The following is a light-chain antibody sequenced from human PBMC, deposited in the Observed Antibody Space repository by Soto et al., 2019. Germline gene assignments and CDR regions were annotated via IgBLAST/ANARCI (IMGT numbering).Light chain of an antibody. CDR1: QFIRTA. CDR2: AAS. CDR3: QQYGSPPRT. V-gene: IGKV1-17*01. Sequence: DIQITHAPSSLSASVVDRVTLTFLASQFIRTALGWYQQKPGKAPKRLIYAASSLQSGVPSRFSGRGSGTEFTLTISSLQPEDFAVYYCQQYGSPPRTFGQGTKGGYQ. J-gene: IGKJ1*01.